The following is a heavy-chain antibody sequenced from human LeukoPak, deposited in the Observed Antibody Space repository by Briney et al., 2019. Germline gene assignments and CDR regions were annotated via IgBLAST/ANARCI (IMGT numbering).Heavy chain of an antibody. CDR2: ISYDGSNK. CDR1: GFTFSTHG. Sequence: GGSLRLSCAASGFTFSTHGMHWVRQAPGKGLEWVAFISYDGSNKYYAGSVKGRFAISRDNSKNTLYLQMNSLRAEDTAVYYCAKFPTVTPIDYWGQGTLVTVSS. CDR3: AKFPTVTPIDY. D-gene: IGHD4-17*01. V-gene: IGHV3-30*02. J-gene: IGHJ4*02.